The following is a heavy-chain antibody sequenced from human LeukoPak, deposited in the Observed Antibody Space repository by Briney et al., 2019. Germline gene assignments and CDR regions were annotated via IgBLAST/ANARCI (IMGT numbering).Heavy chain of an antibody. CDR2: ISSSGTTI. D-gene: IGHD3-10*01. V-gene: IGHV3-48*03. CDR1: GFTFSSYE. Sequence: GGSLRLSCAASGFTFSSYEMNWVRQAPGKGLEWVSYISSSGTTISYAQSVKGRFTITRDNAKNSVYLQMNSLRAEDTAIYYCARRGPYFDYWGQGILVTVSS. J-gene: IGHJ4*02. CDR3: ARRGPYFDY.